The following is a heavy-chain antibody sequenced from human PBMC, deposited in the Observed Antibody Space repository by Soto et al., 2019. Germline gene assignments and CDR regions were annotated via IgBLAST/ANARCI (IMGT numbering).Heavy chain of an antibody. Sequence: QVQLQESGPGLVKPSETLSLTCTVSNDSISPYYWSWIRQPPGKGLEWIGFIYYSGSTTYNPSLTSRVTISVATSKNQFSLKLTSVTAADTAIAYCASHFPPLHSGSHYFDLRGQGTLVNVSS. CDR1: NDSISPYY. J-gene: IGHJ4*02. D-gene: IGHD3-10*01. V-gene: IGHV4-59*08. CDR3: ASHFPPLHSGSHYFDL. CDR2: IYYSGST.